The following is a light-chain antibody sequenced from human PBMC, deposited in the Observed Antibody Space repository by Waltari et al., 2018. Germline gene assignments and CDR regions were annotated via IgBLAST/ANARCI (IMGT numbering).Light chain of an antibody. J-gene: IGKJ4*01. CDR2: DTS. CDR3: QQRSNWPPLLT. CDR1: QSVSRY. Sequence: EIVLTQSPATLSLSPGERATLSCRACQSVSRYLAWYQQKPGQAPRLLIYDTSSRATGIPARFSGSGSETDFTLTISSLEPEDSAVYYCQQRSNWPPLLTFGGGTKVEI. V-gene: IGKV3-11*01.